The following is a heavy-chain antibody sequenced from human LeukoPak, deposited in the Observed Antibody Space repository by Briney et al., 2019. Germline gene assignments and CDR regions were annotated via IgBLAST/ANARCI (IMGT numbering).Heavy chain of an antibody. CDR2: INQGGSVE. V-gene: IGHV3-7*04. Sequence: PGGSLRLSCAGSGFTFSSHWMSWVRQAPGKGLEWVANINQGGSVEFYVASVKGRFTISRDNAKNSLHLQMNSLRAEDTAVYYCARIDSYNSGWLDYWGQGTLVTVSS. D-gene: IGHD6-19*01. J-gene: IGHJ4*02. CDR3: ARIDSYNSGWLDY. CDR1: GFTFSSHW.